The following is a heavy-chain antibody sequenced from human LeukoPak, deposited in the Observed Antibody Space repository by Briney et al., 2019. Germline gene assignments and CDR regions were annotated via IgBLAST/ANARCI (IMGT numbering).Heavy chain of an antibody. CDR2: IYHSGNT. CDR3: ARGARHYDTTGYYWYFDS. J-gene: IGHJ4*02. Sequence: KPSETLSLTCAVSSGSVSSSNWLNWVRQPPGKGLEWIGEIYHSGNTNYNQSLKSRVTISVDKSRKKFSLKLSSVTAADTAVYFCARGARHYDTTGYYWYFDSWGQGALVTVSS. V-gene: IGHV4-4*02. D-gene: IGHD3-22*01. CDR1: SGSVSSSNW.